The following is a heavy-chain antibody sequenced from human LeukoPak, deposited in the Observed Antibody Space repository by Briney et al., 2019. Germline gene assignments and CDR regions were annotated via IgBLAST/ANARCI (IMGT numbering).Heavy chain of an antibody. J-gene: IGHJ4*02. CDR3: AKDGAIVVVTPFDY. D-gene: IGHD3-22*01. Sequence: PGGSLRLSCAASGFTFSSYAMSWVRQAPGKGLEWVSAISGSGGSTYYADSVKGRFTISRDNSKNTLYLQMNSLRAEDTAGYYCAKDGAIVVVTPFDYWGQGTLVTVSS. CDR1: GFTFSSYA. V-gene: IGHV3-23*01. CDR2: ISGSGGST.